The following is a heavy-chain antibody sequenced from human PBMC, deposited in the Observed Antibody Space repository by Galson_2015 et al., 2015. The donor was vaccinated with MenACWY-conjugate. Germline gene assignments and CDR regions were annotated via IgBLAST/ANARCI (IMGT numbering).Heavy chain of an antibody. Sequence: ALRIGGAASGVSVGNFWGSWVHQAPGKELVWAASIQQDGSEESLVDSVKGRFTITRDNAEISLFLQLNSLRAEDTAVYYCERKRWVQVVFFDQWGQGTLVTVSS. CDR1: GVSVGNFW. V-gene: IGHV3-7*01. CDR3: ERKRWVQVVFFDQ. D-gene: IGHD2-2*01. J-gene: IGHJ4*02. CDR2: IQQDGSEE.